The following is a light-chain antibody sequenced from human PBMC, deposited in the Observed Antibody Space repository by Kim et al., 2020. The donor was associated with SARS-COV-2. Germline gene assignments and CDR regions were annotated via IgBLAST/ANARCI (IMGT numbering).Light chain of an antibody. CDR3: GTWDTSLSIVM. CDR1: SSNIGKNF. CDR2: DNN. V-gene: IGLV1-51*01. Sequence: GPTVTISGSGSSSNIGKNFVSWYQRLPGTAPKLLIFDNNKRPSGIPDRFSGSRSGTSATLVISGLQTGDEADYYCGTWDTSLSIVMFGGGTQLTVL. J-gene: IGLJ3*02.